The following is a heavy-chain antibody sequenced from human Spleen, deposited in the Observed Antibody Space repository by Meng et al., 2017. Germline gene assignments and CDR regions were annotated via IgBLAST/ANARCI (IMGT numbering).Heavy chain of an antibody. Sequence: QVKPQQWGAGLLKPSETLSLTCAVYGGSFSGYYWSWIRQPPGKGLEWIGEINHSGSTNYNPSLKSRVTISVDTSKNQFSLKLSSVTAADTAVYYCARPSRYNWFDPWGQGTLVTVSS. CDR3: ARPSRYNWFDP. V-gene: IGHV4-34*01. CDR2: INHSGST. CDR1: GGSFSGYY. D-gene: IGHD6-6*01. J-gene: IGHJ5*02.